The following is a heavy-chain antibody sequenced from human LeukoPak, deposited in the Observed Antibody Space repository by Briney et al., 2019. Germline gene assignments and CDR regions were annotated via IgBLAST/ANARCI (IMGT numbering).Heavy chain of an antibody. J-gene: IGHJ4*02. CDR3: ARVGQNSGSFFDY. CDR1: GFTFSISW. Sequence: GGSLRLSCAASGFTFSISWMHWVRQAPGKEPVWVSRINSDGTSASYADSVKGLFTMSRDNAKDTLYLQMNSLRAEDTAVYYCARVGQNSGSFFDYWGQGTLVTVSS. V-gene: IGHV3-74*01. D-gene: IGHD3-22*01. CDR2: INSDGTSA.